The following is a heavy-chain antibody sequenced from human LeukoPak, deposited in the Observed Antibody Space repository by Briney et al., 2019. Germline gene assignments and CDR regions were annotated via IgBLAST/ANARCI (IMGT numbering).Heavy chain of an antibody. CDR2: ISYDGSNK. Sequence: GGSLRLSCAASGFTFSSYGMHWVRQAPGKGLEGVAVISYDGSNKYYADSVKGRFTISRDNSKNTLYLQMNSLRAEDTAVYYCAKDRNYCSGSYYPTDLDYWGQGTLVTVSS. D-gene: IGHD3-10*01. J-gene: IGHJ4*02. CDR3: AKDRNYCSGSYYPTDLDY. CDR1: GFTFSSYG. V-gene: IGHV3-30*18.